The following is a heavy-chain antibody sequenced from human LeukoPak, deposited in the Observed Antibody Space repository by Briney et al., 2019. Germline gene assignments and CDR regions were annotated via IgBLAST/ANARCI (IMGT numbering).Heavy chain of an antibody. V-gene: IGHV3-49*03. D-gene: IGHD2-21*01. CDR2: IRSKAYGGTT. CDR3: TTERSAYYDFDH. Sequence: GGSLRLSCTASGFTFGDYAMSWFRQAPGKGLEWVGFIRSKAYGGTTEYAASVEGRFTISRDDSKTTLYLQMNSLKTEDTAVYYCTTERSAYYDFDHWGQGTLVTVSS. J-gene: IGHJ4*02. CDR1: GFTFGDYA.